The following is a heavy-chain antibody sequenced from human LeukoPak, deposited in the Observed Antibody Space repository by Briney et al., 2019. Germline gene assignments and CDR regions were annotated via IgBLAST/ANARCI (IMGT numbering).Heavy chain of an antibody. D-gene: IGHD2-2*01. CDR2: IIHSGST. V-gene: IGHV4-34*01. CDR3: ARGPSPRTYCSSTSCYRYYYYGMDV. J-gene: IGHJ6*02. CDR1: GGSFSGYY. Sequence: PSETLSLTCAVYGGSFSGYYWSWIRQPPGKGLEWIGEIIHSGSTNYNPSLKSRVTISVDTSKNQFSLKLSSVTAADTAVYYCARGPSPRTYCSSTSCYRYYYYGMDVWGQGTTVTVSS.